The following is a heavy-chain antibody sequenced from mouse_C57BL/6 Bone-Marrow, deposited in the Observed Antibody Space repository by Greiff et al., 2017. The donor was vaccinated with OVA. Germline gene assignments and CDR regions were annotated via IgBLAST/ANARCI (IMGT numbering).Heavy chain of an antibody. Sequence: EVQRVESGGDLVKPGGSLKLSCAASGFTFSSYGMSWVRQTPDKRLEWVATISSGGSYTYYPDSVKGRFTISRDNAKNTLYLQMSSLKSEDTAMYYCARHYGSSLWYFDVWGTGTTVTVSS. CDR1: GFTFSSYG. CDR3: ARHYGSSLWYFDV. J-gene: IGHJ1*03. D-gene: IGHD1-1*01. CDR2: ISSGGSYT. V-gene: IGHV5-6*01.